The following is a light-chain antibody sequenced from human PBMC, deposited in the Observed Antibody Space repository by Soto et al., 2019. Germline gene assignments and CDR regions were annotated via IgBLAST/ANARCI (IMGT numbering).Light chain of an antibody. Sequence: EIVLTQSPGTLSLSPGERATLSCRASQSVSSSYLAWYQQKPGQAHRQLIYGASSRATGIPDRFSGSGSGTDFTLTITRLESEDFAVYYCQHYRTSFGGGTRVEIK. CDR1: QSVSSSY. CDR2: GAS. J-gene: IGKJ4*01. V-gene: IGKV3-20*01. CDR3: QHYRTS.